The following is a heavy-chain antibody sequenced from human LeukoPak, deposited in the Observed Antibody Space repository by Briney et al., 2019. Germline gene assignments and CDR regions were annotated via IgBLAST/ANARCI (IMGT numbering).Heavy chain of an antibody. CDR3: VKGYQVDAIVDY. J-gene: IGHJ4*02. CDR2: ISGIAGST. CDR1: GFTFSSYV. V-gene: IGHV3-23*01. Sequence: GGSLRLSCAASGFTFSSYVMSWVRQAPGKGLEWVSAISGIAGSTYYADSVKGRFTISRDNSKNTLYLQMQSLRAEDTAVYYCVKGYQVDAIVDYWGQGTLVSVPS. D-gene: IGHD2-2*01.